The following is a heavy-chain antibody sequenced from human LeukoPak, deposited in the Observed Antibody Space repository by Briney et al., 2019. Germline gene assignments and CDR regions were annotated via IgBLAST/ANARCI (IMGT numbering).Heavy chain of an antibody. CDR3: ARDGWTNSLDY. D-gene: IGHD2-2*03. V-gene: IGHV4-4*07. J-gene: IGHJ4*02. Sequence: SETLSLTCTVSGGSISGYYWSWIRQPAGKGLEWIGRIYASGSTNYNPSLKSRVTMSVDRSKKQFSLKLSSVTAADTAVYYCARDGWTNSLDYWGQGTLVTVSS. CDR2: IYASGST. CDR1: GGSISGYY.